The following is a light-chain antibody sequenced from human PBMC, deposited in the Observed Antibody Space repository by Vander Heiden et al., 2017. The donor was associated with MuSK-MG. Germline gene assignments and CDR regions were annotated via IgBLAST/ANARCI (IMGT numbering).Light chain of an antibody. CDR2: QDS. J-gene: IGLJ2*01. CDR3: QAWDSSTAV. V-gene: IGLV3-1*01. CDR1: KLGDKY. Sequence: SYELTQPPSVSVSPGLTASITCSGDKLGDKYACWYQQKPGQSLVLVIYQDSKRPSGIPERFSGSNSGNTATLTISGTQAMDEADYYCQAWDSSTAVFGGGTKLTVL.